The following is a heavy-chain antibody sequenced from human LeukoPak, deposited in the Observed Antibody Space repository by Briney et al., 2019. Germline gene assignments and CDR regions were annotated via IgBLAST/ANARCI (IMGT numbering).Heavy chain of an antibody. Sequence: SETLSLTCTVSGGSISSYYWSWLRQPARQGLEWIGRIYSSGNTNYNPTLKSRVTMSVDTSKNQFSLKLSSVTAADTAVYYCAREWGYDSSGYYYYFDYWGQGTLVTVSS. CDR3: AREWGYDSSGYYYYFDY. V-gene: IGHV4-4*07. D-gene: IGHD3-22*01. J-gene: IGHJ4*02. CDR1: GGSISSYY. CDR2: IYSSGNT.